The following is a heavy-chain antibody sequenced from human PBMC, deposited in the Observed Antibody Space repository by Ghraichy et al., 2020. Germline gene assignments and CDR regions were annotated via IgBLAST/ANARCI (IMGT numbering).Heavy chain of an antibody. CDR3: ATLRGFSSGGHHYYYGMDV. J-gene: IGHJ6*02. CDR2: ISSGGERT. CDR1: GFTFSNYA. D-gene: IGHD5-18*01. Sequence: GGSLRLSCAASGFTFSNYAMSWVRQAPGKGLEWVSGISSGGERTYSADSVKGRFTISRDNSQNTLFLQMNSLRAEDTAVYLCATLRGFSSGGHHYYYGMDVWGLGTTVTVSS. V-gene: IGHV3-23*01.